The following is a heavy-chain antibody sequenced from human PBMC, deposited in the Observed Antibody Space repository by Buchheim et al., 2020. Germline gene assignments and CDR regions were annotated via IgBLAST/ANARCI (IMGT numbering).Heavy chain of an antibody. V-gene: IGHV4-39*01. CDR3: ASLNYYDSSGFDY. J-gene: IGHJ4*02. CDR1: GGSIRSSSYY. D-gene: IGHD3-22*01. Sequence: QLQLQESGPGLVKPSETLSLTCTVSGGSIRSSSYYWGWIRQPPGKGLEWIGSISYSGSTYYNPSLKSRVTISVDTSTNQFSLKLSSVTAADTAVYYCASLNYYDSSGFDYWGQGTL. CDR2: ISYSGST.